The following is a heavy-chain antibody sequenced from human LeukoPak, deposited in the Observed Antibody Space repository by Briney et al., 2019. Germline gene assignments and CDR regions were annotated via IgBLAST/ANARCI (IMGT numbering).Heavy chain of an antibody. CDR3: ASSWSYYYDSSGYLPFDY. V-gene: IGHV3-21*01. Sequence: GGSLRLSCAASGFTFSSYSMTWVRQAPGKGLEWVSSISSSSSYIYYADSVKGRFTISRDNAKNSLHLQMNSLRAEDTAVYYCASSWSYYYDSSGYLPFDYWGQGTLVTVSS. J-gene: IGHJ4*02. CDR2: ISSSSSYI. D-gene: IGHD3-22*01. CDR1: GFTFSSYS.